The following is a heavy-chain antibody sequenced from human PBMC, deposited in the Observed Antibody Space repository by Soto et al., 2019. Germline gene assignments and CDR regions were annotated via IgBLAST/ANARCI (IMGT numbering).Heavy chain of an antibody. CDR1: EFTFSSYA. J-gene: IGHJ5*02. CDR3: VRVIAAAGHNWFDP. V-gene: IGHV3-64D*08. D-gene: IGHD6-13*01. CDR2: ISSNGGST. Sequence: GGSLRVSSSAAEFTFSSYARHWVRQAPGKGLEYVSAISSNGGSTYYADSVKGRFTISRDNSKNTLYLQMSSLRAEDTAVYYCVRVIAAAGHNWFDPWGQGTLVTVS.